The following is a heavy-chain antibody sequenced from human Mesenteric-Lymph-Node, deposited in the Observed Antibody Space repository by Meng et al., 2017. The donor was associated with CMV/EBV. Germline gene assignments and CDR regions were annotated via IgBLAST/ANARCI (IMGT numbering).Heavy chain of an antibody. CDR1: GFTFSSYW. CDR3: AREGYDFWSGYSY. CDR2: INSDGSST. J-gene: IGHJ4*02. V-gene: IGHV3-74*01. D-gene: IGHD3-3*01. Sequence: GESLKISCAASGFTFSSYWMHWVRQAPGKGLVWVSRINSDGSSTSYADSVKGRFTISRDNAKNTLYLQMNSLRAEDTAVYYCAREGYDFWSGYSYWGQGTLVTVSS.